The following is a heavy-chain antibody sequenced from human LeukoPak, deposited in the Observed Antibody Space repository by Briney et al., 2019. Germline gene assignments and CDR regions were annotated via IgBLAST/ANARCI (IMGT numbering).Heavy chain of an antibody. Sequence: GGSLRLSCAASGFTLSSYGIHWVRQAPGKGLEWVAFLRYDGINKYYADSVKGRFTISRDYSKNTLYPQMNSLRDEDTAVYYCAKSDGRYGFDPWGQGTLVTVSS. CDR1: GFTLSSYG. CDR2: LRYDGINK. CDR3: AKSDGRYGFDP. V-gene: IGHV3-30*02. D-gene: IGHD1-14*01. J-gene: IGHJ5*02.